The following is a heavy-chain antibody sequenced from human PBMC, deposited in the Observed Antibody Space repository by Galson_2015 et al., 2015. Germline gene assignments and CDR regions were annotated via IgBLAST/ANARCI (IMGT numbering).Heavy chain of an antibody. D-gene: IGHD6-19*01. Sequence: TSSCYAMHWVRQAPGKGLEWVAVISYDGSNKYYADSVKGRFTISRDNSKNTLYLQMNSLRPEDTAVYYCARERYSSGWYEPDSWGQGTLVTVSS. J-gene: IGHJ5*01. CDR2: ISYDGSNK. CDR3: ARERYSSGWYEPDS. CDR1: TSSCYA. V-gene: IGHV3-30-3*01.